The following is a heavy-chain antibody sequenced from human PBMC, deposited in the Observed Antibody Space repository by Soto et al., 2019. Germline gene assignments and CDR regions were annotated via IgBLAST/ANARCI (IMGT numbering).Heavy chain of an antibody. V-gene: IGHV3-30-3*01. Sequence: QVQLVESGGGVVQPGRSLRLSCAASGFTFSSYAMHRVRQAPGKGLEWVAVISYDGSNKYYADSVKGRFTISRDNSKNTLYLQMNSLRAEDTAVYYCARDLVVAAAGDYYGMDVWGQGTTVTVSS. CDR3: ARDLVVAAAGDYYGMDV. CDR1: GFTFSSYA. D-gene: IGHD2-15*01. J-gene: IGHJ6*02. CDR2: ISYDGSNK.